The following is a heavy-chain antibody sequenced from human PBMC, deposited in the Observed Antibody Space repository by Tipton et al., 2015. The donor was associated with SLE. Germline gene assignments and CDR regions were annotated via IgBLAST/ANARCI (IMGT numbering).Heavy chain of an antibody. CDR2: IYYSGNT. CDR3: ARSPYYYMDV. V-gene: IGHV4-39*07. J-gene: IGHJ6*03. CDR1: NGSISSSPYY. Sequence: TLSLTCTVSNGSISSSPYYWGWIRQSPGKGQEWVGSIYYSGNTFSNPSLKSRITISVDTSRNQCSLNLTSVTAADTAVYYCARSPYYYMDVWGKGTTVAVSS.